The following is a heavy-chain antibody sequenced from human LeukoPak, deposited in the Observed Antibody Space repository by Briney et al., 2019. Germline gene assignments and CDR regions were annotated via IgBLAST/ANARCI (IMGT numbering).Heavy chain of an antibody. CDR2: IYYSGST. Sequence: LETLSLTCTVSGGSISSYYWSWIRQPPGKGLEWIGYIYYSGSTNYNPSLKSRVTISVDTSKNQFSLKLSSVTAADTAVYYCARENYYDSWWYFDLWGRGTLVTVSS. J-gene: IGHJ2*01. V-gene: IGHV4-59*01. CDR3: ARENYYDSWWYFDL. CDR1: GGSISSYY. D-gene: IGHD3-22*01.